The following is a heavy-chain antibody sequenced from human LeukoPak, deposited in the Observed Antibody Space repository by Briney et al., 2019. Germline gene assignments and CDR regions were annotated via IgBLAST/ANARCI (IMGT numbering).Heavy chain of an antibody. CDR2: IYSSGIT. J-gene: IGHJ4*02. V-gene: IGHV4-4*07. CDR3: ARDRSSGYYFDY. CDR1: GGSISNYY. Sequence: SETLSLTCTVSGGSISNYYWSWIRQPAGKGLEWIGRIYSSGITNYHPSLKSRVTMSVDTSKNQFSLKLSPVTAADTAVYYCARDRSSGYYFDYWGQGTLVTVSS. D-gene: IGHD6-19*01.